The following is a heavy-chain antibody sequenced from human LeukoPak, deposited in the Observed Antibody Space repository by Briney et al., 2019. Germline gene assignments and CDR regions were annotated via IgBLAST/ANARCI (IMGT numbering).Heavy chain of an antibody. J-gene: IGHJ4*02. CDR3: AREGNYYDSSGYLRYKDY. Sequence: PGGSLRLSCAASGFTFSSYAMSWVRQAPGKGLEWVSAISGSGGSTYYADSVKGRFTISRDNSKNTLYLQMNSLRAEDTAVYYCAREGNYYDSSGYLRYKDYWGQRTLVTVSS. D-gene: IGHD3-22*01. CDR2: ISGSGGST. CDR1: GFTFSSYA. V-gene: IGHV3-23*01.